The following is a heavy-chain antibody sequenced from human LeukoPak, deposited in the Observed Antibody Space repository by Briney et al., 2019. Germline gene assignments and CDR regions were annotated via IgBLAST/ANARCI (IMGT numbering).Heavy chain of an antibody. Sequence: GASVKVSCKASGGTFSSYAISWVRQAPGQGLEWMGRIIPILGIANYAQKFQGRVTITADKSTSTAYMELSSLRSEDTAVYYCAREGFIAAAGYFDYWGQGTLVTVSS. CDR3: AREGFIAAAGYFDY. D-gene: IGHD6-13*01. CDR2: IIPILGIA. CDR1: GGTFSSYA. V-gene: IGHV1-69*04. J-gene: IGHJ4*02.